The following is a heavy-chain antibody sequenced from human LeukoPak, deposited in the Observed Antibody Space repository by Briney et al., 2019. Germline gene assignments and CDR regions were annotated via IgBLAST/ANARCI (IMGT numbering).Heavy chain of an antibody. CDR2: ISGSGGNT. Sequence: GGSLRLSCAASGFTFSSYAMSWVRQAPGKGLEWVSSISGSGGNTFYADSVKGRFTISRDNSKNTLYLQMNSLRAEDTAVYYCAKYVSARGPPYALAVWGQGTTVTVSS. V-gene: IGHV3-23*01. J-gene: IGHJ6*02. CDR1: GFTFSSYA. D-gene: IGHD2/OR15-2a*01. CDR3: AKYVSARGPPYALAV.